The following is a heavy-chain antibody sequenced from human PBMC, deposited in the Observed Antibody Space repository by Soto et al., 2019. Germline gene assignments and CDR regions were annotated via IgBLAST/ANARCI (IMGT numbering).Heavy chain of an antibody. CDR2: INPNSGGT. D-gene: IGHD3-22*01. CDR3: ARSLSQSYLDYYDNSGYYNCFDL. J-gene: IGHJ5*02. Sequence: VASVQVSCKASGYTFTGYYMHWVRQAPGQELEWMGWINPNSGGTNYPQTFQGRVTLTRDTSISTAYMELTRLRSDVTAVYFCARSLSQSYLDYYDNSGYYNCFDLWGQGTLVTVSS. CDR1: GYTFTGYY. V-gene: IGHV1-2*02.